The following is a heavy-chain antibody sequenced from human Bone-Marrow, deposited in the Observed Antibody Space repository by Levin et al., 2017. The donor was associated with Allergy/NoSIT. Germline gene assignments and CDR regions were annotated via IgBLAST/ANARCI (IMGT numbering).Heavy chain of an antibody. J-gene: IGHJ4*02. CDR1: GFTFSSYG. V-gene: IGHV3-30*18. CDR3: AKGDDILTGYYGPHFDY. CDR2: ISYDGSNK. Sequence: SGGSLRLSCAASGFTFSSYGMHWVRQAPGKGLEWVAVISYDGSNKYYADSVKGRFTISRDNSKNTLYLQMNSLRAEDTAVYYCAKGDDILTGYYGPHFDYWGQGTLVTVSS. D-gene: IGHD3-9*01.